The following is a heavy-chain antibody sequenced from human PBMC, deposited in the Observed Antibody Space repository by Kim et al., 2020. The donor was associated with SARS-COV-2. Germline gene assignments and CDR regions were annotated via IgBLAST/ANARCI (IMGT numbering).Heavy chain of an antibody. J-gene: IGHJ3*01. CDR1: GFTFSDTA. D-gene: IGHD2-21*01. V-gene: IGHV3-73*01. Sequence: GGSLRLSCVASGFTFSDTAMSWVRRAPGKGLEWVCRIRGRLPGSTKAYSASGRGSITIARAKTKITPYLHMNSVENEAAAFCDCTRIPVPTWGFFDAF. CDR3: TRIPVPTWGFFDAF. CDR2: IRGRLPGSTK.